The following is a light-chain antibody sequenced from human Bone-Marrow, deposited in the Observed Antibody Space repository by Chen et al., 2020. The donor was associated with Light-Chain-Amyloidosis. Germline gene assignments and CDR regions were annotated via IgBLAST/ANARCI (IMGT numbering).Light chain of an antibody. CDR3: QQYGSSPRT. CDR1: QSVSSSY. CDR2: AAS. Sequence: EIVLTQSPGTLSLSPGERATLSCRASQSVSSSYLAWYQRKPGQAPRLLIYAASSRASGIADRFSGSGSGTDFTLTISSLEPEDFAVYYCQQYGSSPRTFGQGTKVEIK. J-gene: IGKJ1*01. V-gene: IGKV3-20*01.